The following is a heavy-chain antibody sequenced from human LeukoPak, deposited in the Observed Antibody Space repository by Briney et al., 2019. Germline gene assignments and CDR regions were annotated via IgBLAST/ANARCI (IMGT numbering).Heavy chain of an antibody. V-gene: IGHV1-46*01. CDR3: ARGAGVLGAALDY. D-gene: IGHD1-26*01. Sequence: GASVKVSCKASGYTLTSYRIHWVRQAPGQGLEWMGIINPSGGSTTYTQKFQGRVTMTRDTSTSTAYLELNSLRFEDSAVYYCARGAGVLGAALDYWGQGTLVTVSS. J-gene: IGHJ4*02. CDR1: GYTLTSYR. CDR2: INPSGGST.